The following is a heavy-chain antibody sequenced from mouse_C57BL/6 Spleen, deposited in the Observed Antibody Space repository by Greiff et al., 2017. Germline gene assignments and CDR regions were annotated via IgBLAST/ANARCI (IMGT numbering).Heavy chain of an antibody. CDR3: ARSDSNYYGSSHYFDY. D-gene: IGHD1-1*01. Sequence: VQLQESGAELMKPGASVKLSCKATGYTFTGYWIEWVKQRPGHGLEWIGEILPGSGSTNYNEKFKGKATFTADTSSNTAYMQLSSLTTEDSAIYYCARSDSNYYGSSHYFDYWGQGTTRTVSS. CDR1: GYTFTGYW. V-gene: IGHV1-9*01. J-gene: IGHJ2*01. CDR2: ILPGSGST.